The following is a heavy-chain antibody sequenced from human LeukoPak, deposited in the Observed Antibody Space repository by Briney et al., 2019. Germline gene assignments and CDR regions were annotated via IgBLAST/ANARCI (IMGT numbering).Heavy chain of an antibody. CDR3: ASHGSGGVPFDY. CDR1: GGSISSYY. Sequence: SETLSLTCTVSGGSISSYYWSWIRQPPGKGLEWIGYIYYSGSTNYNPSLKSRVTISVDTSKNQFSLKLSSVTAADTAVYYCASHGSGGVPFDYWGRGTLVTVSS. V-gene: IGHV4-59*08. J-gene: IGHJ4*02. D-gene: IGHD2-15*01. CDR2: IYYSGST.